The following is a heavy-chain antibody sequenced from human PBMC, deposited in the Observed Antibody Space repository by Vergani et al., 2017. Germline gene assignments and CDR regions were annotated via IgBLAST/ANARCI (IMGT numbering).Heavy chain of an antibody. CDR3: TRHVPCGDGACLHFDH. D-gene: IGHD3-10*01. CDR1: ESSFISNE. V-gene: IGHV5-51*01. CDR2: INPIDSKI. J-gene: IGHJ4*02. Sequence: EVMLVQSGAEVKKPGESLKISCKYSESSFISNEIALVRQMSGKGLQWMGNINPIDSKIAYSPSFQGQAIMSLDKSITTAYLQWRSLKASDTAIYYCTRHVPCGDGACLHFDHWGKGTQVTVSS.